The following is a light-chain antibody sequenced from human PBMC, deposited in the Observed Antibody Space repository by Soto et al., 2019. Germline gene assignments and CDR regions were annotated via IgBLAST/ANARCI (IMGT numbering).Light chain of an antibody. J-gene: IGKJ2*01. Sequence: DIVMTQSPLSLPVTPGEPASISCRSSQSLLHSNGNNYLDWYLQKPGQSPPLLMYLGYTRASGVPDRFSGSGSDTDFTLKITRVEAEDVEIYYCMQARQPPFTFGQGTKLEVK. CDR2: LGY. V-gene: IGKV2-28*01. CDR3: MQARQPPFT. CDR1: QSLLHSNGNNY.